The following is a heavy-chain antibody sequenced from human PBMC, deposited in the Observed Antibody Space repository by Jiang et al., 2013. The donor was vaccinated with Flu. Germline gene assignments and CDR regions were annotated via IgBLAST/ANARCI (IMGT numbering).Heavy chain of an antibody. CDR1: GGTFSSYD. Sequence: SSVKVSCKASGGTFSSYDISWVRQAPGQGLEWMGRIIPILGIANYAQKFQGRVTITADKSMSTAYMELSSLRSEDTAVYYCARGYCGGGSCFSYYGMDVWGKGTTVTVSS. CDR3: ARGYCGGGSCFSYYGMDV. V-gene: IGHV1-69*04. CDR2: IIPILGIA. J-gene: IGHJ6*04. D-gene: IGHD2-15*01.